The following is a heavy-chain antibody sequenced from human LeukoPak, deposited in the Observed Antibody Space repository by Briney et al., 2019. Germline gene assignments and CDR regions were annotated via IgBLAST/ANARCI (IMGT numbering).Heavy chain of an antibody. Sequence: GGSLRLSCAASGFTFNTYAMHWVRQPPGKGLEWVAVISYDGSTKYYADSVKGRFTISRDKSKNTVYLQMDSLRPEDTAVCYCARARGTTGTTRIAFDIWGKGTMVTVSS. CDR2: ISYDGSTK. CDR3: ARARGTTGTTRIAFDI. V-gene: IGHV3-30-3*01. J-gene: IGHJ3*02. D-gene: IGHD1-1*01. CDR1: GFTFNTYA.